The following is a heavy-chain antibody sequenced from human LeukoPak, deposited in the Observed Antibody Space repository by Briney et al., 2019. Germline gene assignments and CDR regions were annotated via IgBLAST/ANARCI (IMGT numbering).Heavy chain of an antibody. D-gene: IGHD3-10*01. CDR1: GGTFSSYA. J-gene: IGHJ6*03. CDR3: ASNGGIIGYYYYYMDV. V-gene: IGHV1-69*05. CDR2: IIPIFGTA. Sequence: SVKVSCKASGGTFSSYAISWLRQAPGQGLEWMGGIIPIFGTANYAQKFQGRVTITTDESTSTAYMELSSLRSEDTAVYYCASNGGIIGYYYYYMDVWGKGTTVTVSS.